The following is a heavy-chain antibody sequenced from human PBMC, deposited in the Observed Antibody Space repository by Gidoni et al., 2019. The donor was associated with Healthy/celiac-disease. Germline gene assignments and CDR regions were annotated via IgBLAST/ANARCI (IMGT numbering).Heavy chain of an antibody. CDR3: ARGPQQNYGDYEVWFDP. J-gene: IGHJ5*02. Sequence: QVQLQQWGAGLLKPSETLSLTCAVYGGSFSGYYWSWIRQPPGKGLEWIGEINHSGSTNYNPSLKSRVTISGDTSKNQFSLKLSSVTAADTAVYYCARGPQQNYGDYEVWFDPWGQGTLVTVSS. D-gene: IGHD4-17*01. V-gene: IGHV4-34*01. CDR2: INHSGST. CDR1: GGSFSGYY.